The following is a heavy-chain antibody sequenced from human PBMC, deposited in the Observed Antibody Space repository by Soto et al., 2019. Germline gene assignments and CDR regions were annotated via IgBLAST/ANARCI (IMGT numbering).Heavy chain of an antibody. Sequence: GGSLRLSCTASGFTFGDYAMSWFRQAPGKGLEWVGFIRSKAYGGTTEYAASVKGRFTISRDDSKSIAYLQMNSLKTEDTAVYYCTRVVGSVAFDIWGQGTMVTVSS. J-gene: IGHJ3*02. D-gene: IGHD2-15*01. CDR2: IRSKAYGGTT. V-gene: IGHV3-49*03. CDR3: TRVVGSVAFDI. CDR1: GFTFGDYA.